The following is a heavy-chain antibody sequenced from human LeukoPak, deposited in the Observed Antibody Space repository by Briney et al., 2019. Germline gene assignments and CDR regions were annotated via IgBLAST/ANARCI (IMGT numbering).Heavy chain of an antibody. CDR1: GITLSSYA. CDR3: ARDSTYYYDSGSSGPRYFDN. V-gene: IGHV3-30*01. Sequence: GGSLRLSCAASGITLSSYAMHWVRQAPGKGLEWVSLISSGGTDEYYADSVKGRFTISRDNSKNTLYLQLNSLRGEDTAVYYCARDSTYYYDSGSSGPRYFDNWGQGTLVTVSS. J-gene: IGHJ4*02. D-gene: IGHD3-10*01. CDR2: ISSGGTDE.